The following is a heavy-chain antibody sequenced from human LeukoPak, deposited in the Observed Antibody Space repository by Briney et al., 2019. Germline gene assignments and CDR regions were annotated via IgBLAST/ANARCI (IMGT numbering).Heavy chain of an antibody. CDR2: INPSGGST. V-gene: IGHV1-46*01. J-gene: IGHJ4*02. CDR1: GYTFTSYG. D-gene: IGHD3-10*01. CDR3: ARSVRGGFDY. Sequence: ASVKVSCKASGYTFTSYGISWVRQAPGQGLEWMGIINPSGGSTSYAQKFQGRVTMTRDTSTSTVYMELSSLRSEDTAVYYCARSVRGGFDYWGQGTLVTVSS.